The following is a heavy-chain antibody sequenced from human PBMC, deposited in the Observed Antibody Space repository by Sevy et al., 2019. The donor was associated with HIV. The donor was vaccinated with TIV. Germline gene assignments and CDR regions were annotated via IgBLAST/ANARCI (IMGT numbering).Heavy chain of an antibody. J-gene: IGHJ3*02. Sequence: GVLRLSCATSGFTFYNYAMSWFRQAPGKGLEWIGFIRTTVNGGTAEYAASVEGRFTISRYDSRSIAYLQMNNLKTEDTAVYYCTRDERDLDAFDIWGQGTMVTVSS. CDR1: GFTFYNYA. V-gene: IGHV3-49*03. CDR2: IRTTVNGGTA. CDR3: TRDERDLDAFDI.